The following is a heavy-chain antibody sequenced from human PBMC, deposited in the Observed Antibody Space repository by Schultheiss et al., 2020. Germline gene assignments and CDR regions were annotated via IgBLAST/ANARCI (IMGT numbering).Heavy chain of an antibody. CDR3: ATRYYYYGMDV. CDR1: GYTFTSYD. Sequence: ASVKVSCKASGYTFTSYDINWVRQAPGQGLEWMGWINPNSGGTNYAQKFQGRVTITADESTSTAYMELSSLRSEDTAVYYCATRYYYYGMDVWGQGTTVT. J-gene: IGHJ6*02. CDR2: INPNSGGT. V-gene: IGHV1-8*01.